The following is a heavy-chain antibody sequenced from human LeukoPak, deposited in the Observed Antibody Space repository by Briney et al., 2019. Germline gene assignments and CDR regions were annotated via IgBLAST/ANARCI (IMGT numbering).Heavy chain of an antibody. V-gene: IGHV3-23*01. D-gene: IGHD3-22*01. CDR1: GFTFSSYA. CDR3: AKVSTDSRGYYQK. J-gene: IGHJ4*02. Sequence: GGSLRLSCAASGFTFSSYAMSWVRQAPGKGLEWVSTISATGGSTYYADSLKGRFTVSRDNSKNTLYLQMNSLRVEDTAVHYCAKVSTDSRGYYQKWGQGTLVTVSS. CDR2: ISATGGST.